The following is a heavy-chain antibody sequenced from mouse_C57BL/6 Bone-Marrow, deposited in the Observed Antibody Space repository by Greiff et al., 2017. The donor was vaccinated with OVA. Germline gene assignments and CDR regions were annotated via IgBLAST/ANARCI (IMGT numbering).Heavy chain of an antibody. CDR3: ARRHMVTGFDD. D-gene: IGHD2-2*01. CDR1: GYTFTSYW. V-gene: IGHV1-64*01. Sequence: QVQLQQPGAELVKPGASVKLSCKASGYTFTSYWMHWVKQRPGQGLEWIGMIHPNSGSTNYNEKFKSKATLTVDKSSSTAYMQLSSLTSEDAAVYYCARRHMVTGFDDWGQGTTLTVSS. CDR2: IHPNSGST. J-gene: IGHJ2*01.